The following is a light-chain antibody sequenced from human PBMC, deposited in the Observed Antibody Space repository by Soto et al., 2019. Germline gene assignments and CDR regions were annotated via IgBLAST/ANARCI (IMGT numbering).Light chain of an antibody. CDR2: EVS. Sequence: QSALTQPPSASGSPGQSVTISCTGTSSDVGYYNSVSWYQQHPGKAPKLMIYEVSKRPSGVPDRFSGSKSGNTASLTVSGLQAEDEADYYCSSYAGSNNLVFGGGTQLTVL. CDR3: SSYAGSNNLV. J-gene: IGLJ2*01. CDR1: SSDVGYYNS. V-gene: IGLV2-8*01.